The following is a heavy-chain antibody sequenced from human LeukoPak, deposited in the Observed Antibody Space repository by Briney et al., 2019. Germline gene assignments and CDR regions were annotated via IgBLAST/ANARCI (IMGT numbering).Heavy chain of an antibody. J-gene: IGHJ4*02. CDR2: IHSNWGT. D-gene: IGHD4-23*01. CDR3: ARVLYDYGGYYFDY. V-gene: IGHV4-59*11. Sequence: SETLSLTCTVSGGSIDGQYWSWIRQPPGKGPEWIGYIHSNWGTKYNPSLKSRVTMSVDTSKNQFSLKLDSVTAADTAVYYCARVLYDYGGYYFDYWGQGTLVTVSS. CDR1: GGSIDGQY.